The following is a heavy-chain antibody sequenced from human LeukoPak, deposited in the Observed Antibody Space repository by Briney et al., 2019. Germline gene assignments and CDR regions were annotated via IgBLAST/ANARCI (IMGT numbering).Heavy chain of an antibody. CDR3: ARERGMVREVPSRPDY. V-gene: IGHV1-18*04. D-gene: IGHD3-10*01. CDR2: TSAYNGNT. J-gene: IGHJ4*02. Sequence: GASVKVSCKASGYIFTSYGISWVRQAPGQGLEWMGWTSAYNGNTNSAQQFQGRLSMSTDTSTSTAYMELRSLGSDDTAVYFCARERGMVREVPSRPDYWGQGTLVTVSA. CDR1: GYIFTSYG.